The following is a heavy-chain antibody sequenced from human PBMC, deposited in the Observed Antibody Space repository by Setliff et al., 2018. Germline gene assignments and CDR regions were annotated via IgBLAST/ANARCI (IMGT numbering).Heavy chain of an antibody. CDR3: AKTRGSNWNFFYYMDV. Sequence: GGSLRLSCAASGFSFSSYAMTWVRQAPGKGLEWVSAISAGGGSTYSADSVKGRFTISKDNSKNTLYLQMNSLRAEDTAVYYCAKTRGSNWNFFYYMDVWGKGTTVTVSS. D-gene: IGHD1-1*01. CDR2: ISAGGGST. V-gene: IGHV3-23*01. J-gene: IGHJ6*03. CDR1: GFSFSSYA.